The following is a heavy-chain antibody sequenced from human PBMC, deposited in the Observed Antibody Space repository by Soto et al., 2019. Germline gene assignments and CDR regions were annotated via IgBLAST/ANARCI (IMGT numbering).Heavy chain of an antibody. J-gene: IGHJ4*02. CDR3: AIRIRRFLEWLSPDY. CDR1: GGSISSSSYY. D-gene: IGHD3-3*01. V-gene: IGHV4-39*01. Sequence: SETLSLTCTVSGGSISSSSYYWGWIRQPPGKGLEWIGSIYYSGSTYYNPSLKSRVTISVDTSKNQFSLKLSSVTAADTAVYYCAIRIRRFLEWLSPDYWGQGTLVTVSS. CDR2: IYYSGST.